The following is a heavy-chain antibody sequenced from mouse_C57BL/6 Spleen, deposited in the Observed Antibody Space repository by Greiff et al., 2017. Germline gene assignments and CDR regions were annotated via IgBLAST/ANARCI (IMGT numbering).Heavy chain of an antibody. CDR2: INPNNGGT. CDR1: GYTFTDYY. Sequence: EVKLQQSGPELVKPGASVKISCKASGYTFTDYYMNWVKQSHGKSLEWIGDINPNNGGTSYNQKFKGKATLTVDKSSSTAYMELRSLTSEDSAVYYCARRPFYYGSSYSHFDYWGQGTTLTVSS. D-gene: IGHD1-1*01. V-gene: IGHV1-26*01. CDR3: ARRPFYYGSSYSHFDY. J-gene: IGHJ2*01.